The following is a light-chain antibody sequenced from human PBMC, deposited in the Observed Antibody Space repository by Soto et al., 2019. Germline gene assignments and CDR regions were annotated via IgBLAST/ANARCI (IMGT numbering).Light chain of an antibody. CDR3: QQYDSSPRT. CDR1: QSVSSNH. Sequence: EIVLTPSPGTLSLYQGERATLSCRASQSVSSNHLAWYQQKPGQAPRLLIYGPSSRATGIPDRFSGSGSGTDFTLTINRLEPEDFAVYYCQQYDSSPRTFGQGTKVDIK. J-gene: IGKJ1*01. V-gene: IGKV3-20*01. CDR2: GPS.